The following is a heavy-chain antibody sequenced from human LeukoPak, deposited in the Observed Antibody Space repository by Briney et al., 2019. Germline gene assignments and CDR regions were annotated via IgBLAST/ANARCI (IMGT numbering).Heavy chain of an antibody. J-gene: IGHJ4*02. V-gene: IGHV3-23*01. CDR3: AKWAADV. Sequence: GGSLRLSCAASGFTFSTSGMSWVRQAPGKGLEWVSGISGSGDKTYYADSVKGRFTISRGNLKNTLYLQMNSLRGEDTAVYYCAKWAADVGGQGTLVTVSA. CDR1: GFTFSTSG. CDR2: ISGSGDKT.